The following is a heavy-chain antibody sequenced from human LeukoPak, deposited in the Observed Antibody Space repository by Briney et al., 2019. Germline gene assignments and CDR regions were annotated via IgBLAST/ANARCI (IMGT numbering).Heavy chain of an antibody. V-gene: IGHV3-23*01. D-gene: IGHD3-22*01. Sequence: GGSLRLSCAASGFTFSSYAMSWVRQAPGKGLEWVSAISGSGGSTYYADSVKGRFTISRDNSKNTLYLQMNSLRAEDTAVYYRAKSFTYYYDSSGYYYVEYFQHWGQGTLVTVSS. CDR2: ISGSGGST. J-gene: IGHJ1*01. CDR3: AKSFTYYYDSSGYYYVEYFQH. CDR1: GFTFSSYA.